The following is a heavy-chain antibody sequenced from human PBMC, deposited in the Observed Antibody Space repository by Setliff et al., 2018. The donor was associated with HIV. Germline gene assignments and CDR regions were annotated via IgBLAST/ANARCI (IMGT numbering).Heavy chain of an antibody. V-gene: IGHV3-7*03. D-gene: IGHD3-3*01. J-gene: IGHJ5*02. CDR2: INEDGSKK. CDR3: ARGLERTNALFGVVSIWLDP. Sequence: GESLKISCVPSGFDFSDYWMSWVRQAPGKGLEWVATINEDGSKKYYGASVKGRFTVSRDDAKKSLYLQMNSLRDEDTAVYFCARGLERTNALFGVVSIWLDPWGQGTLVTVSS. CDR1: GFDFSDYW.